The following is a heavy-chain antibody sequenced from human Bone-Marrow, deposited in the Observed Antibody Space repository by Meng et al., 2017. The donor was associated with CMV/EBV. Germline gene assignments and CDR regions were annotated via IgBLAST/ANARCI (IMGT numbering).Heavy chain of an antibody. CDR1: GYTFTGYY. CDR2: INPNSGGT. CDR3: ARRAQYCSSTSCYAMRDY. Sequence: ASVKVSCKASGYTFTGYYMHWVRQAPGQGLEWMGWINPNSGGTNYAQKFQGRVTMTRDTSISTAYMELSRLRSDDTAVYYCARRAQYCSSTSCYAMRDYWGQGTLVTVSS. V-gene: IGHV1-2*02. J-gene: IGHJ4*02. D-gene: IGHD2-2*01.